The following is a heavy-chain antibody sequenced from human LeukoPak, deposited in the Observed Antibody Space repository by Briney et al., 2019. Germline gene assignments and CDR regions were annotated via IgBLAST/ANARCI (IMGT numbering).Heavy chain of an antibody. V-gene: IGHV3-66*01. J-gene: IGHJ6*02. D-gene: IGHD6-13*01. CDR1: GFTVSSNY. CDR3: ARDSIAAAGTGINYYYYYGMDV. Sequence: GGSLRLSCAASGFTVSSNYMSWVRQAPGKGLEWVSVIYSGGSTDYADSVKGRFTISRDNSKNTLYLQMNSLRAEDTAMYYCARDSIAAAGTGINYYYYYGMDVWGQGTTVTVSS. CDR2: IYSGGST.